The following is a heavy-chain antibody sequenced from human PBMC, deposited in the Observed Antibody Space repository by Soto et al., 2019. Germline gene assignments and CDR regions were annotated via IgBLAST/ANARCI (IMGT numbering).Heavy chain of an antibody. CDR3: ARSYASGYCSGGSCYQYYYYGMDV. J-gene: IGHJ6*02. Sequence: GSLKISCKGSGYSFTSYWISWVRQMPGKGLEWMGRIDPSDSYTNYSPSFQGHVTISADKSISTAYLQWSSLKASDTAMYYCARSYASGYCSGGSCYQYYYYGMDVWGQGTTVTVS. V-gene: IGHV5-10-1*01. CDR1: GYSFTSYW. D-gene: IGHD2-15*01. CDR2: IDPSDSYT.